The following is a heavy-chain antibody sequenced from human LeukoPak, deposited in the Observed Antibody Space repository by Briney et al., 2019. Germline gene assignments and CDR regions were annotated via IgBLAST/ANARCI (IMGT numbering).Heavy chain of an antibody. V-gene: IGHV3-23*01. J-gene: IGHJ2*01. CDR3: AKDRHYYDSSGYYYWNFDL. CDR1: GFTFSSYA. D-gene: IGHD3-22*01. CDR2: ISGSGGST. Sequence: PGGSLRLSCAASGFTFSSYAMSWVRQAPGKGLEWVSAISGSGGSTYYADSVKGRFTISGDNSKNTLYLQMNSLRAEDTAVYYCAKDRHYYDSSGYYYWNFDLWGRGTLVTVSS.